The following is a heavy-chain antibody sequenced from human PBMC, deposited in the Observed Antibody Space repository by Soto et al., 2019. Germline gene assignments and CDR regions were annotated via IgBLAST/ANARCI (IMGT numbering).Heavy chain of an antibody. Sequence: ASVKVSCKASGYTFTGRYIHWVRQAPEQGPEWMGEIGPESGATRYAQKFQGRVTMTRDTSITTVYMELKNLSPDDTAVYYCGRGRSGQIVVFYWGQGTPVTV. D-gene: IGHD1-26*01. CDR1: GYTFTGRY. CDR2: IGPESGAT. V-gene: IGHV1-2*02. CDR3: GRGRSGQIVVFY. J-gene: IGHJ4*02.